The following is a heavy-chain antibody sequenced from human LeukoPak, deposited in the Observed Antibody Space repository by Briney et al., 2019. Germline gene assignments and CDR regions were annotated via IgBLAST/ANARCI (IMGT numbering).Heavy chain of an antibody. D-gene: IGHD4-23*01. Sequence: QPGGSLRLSCAASGFTFSSYEMNWVRQAPGKGLEWVSYISSSGSTIYYADSVKGRFTISRDNAKNSLYLQTNSLRAEDTAVYYCAREDDPDYGGNADAFDIWGQGTMVTVSS. V-gene: IGHV3-48*03. J-gene: IGHJ3*02. CDR3: AREDDPDYGGNADAFDI. CDR1: GFTFSSYE. CDR2: ISSSGSTI.